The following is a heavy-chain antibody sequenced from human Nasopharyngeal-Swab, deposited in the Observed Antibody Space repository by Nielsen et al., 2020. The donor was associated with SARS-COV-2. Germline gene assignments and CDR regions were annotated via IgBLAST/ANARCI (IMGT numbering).Heavy chain of an antibody. J-gene: IGHJ3*02. V-gene: IGHV4-39*01. CDR3: ARQWYCSGGSCYPPGAFDI. CDR1: GGSISSSSYY. D-gene: IGHD2-15*01. CDR2: IYYSGST. Sequence: GSLRLSCTVSGGSISSSSYYWGWIRQPPGKWLEWIGSIYYSGSTYYNPSLKSRLTVSVDTSKNHFSLKLNSVTAADTAMYYCARQWYCSGGSCYPPGAFDIWGQGTMVTVSS.